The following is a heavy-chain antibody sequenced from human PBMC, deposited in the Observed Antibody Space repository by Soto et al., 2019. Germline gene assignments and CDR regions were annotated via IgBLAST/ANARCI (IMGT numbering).Heavy chain of an antibody. J-gene: IGHJ4*02. Sequence: GGSLRLSCAASGFTFSSYSMNWVRQAPGKGLEWVSSISSSSYIYYADSVKGRFTISRDNAKNSLYLQMNSLRAEDTAVYYCARDGSGSYYGNGFDYWGQGTLVTVSS. CDR1: GFTFSSYS. D-gene: IGHD3-10*01. CDR3: ARDGSGSYYGNGFDY. CDR2: ISSSSYI. V-gene: IGHV3-21*01.